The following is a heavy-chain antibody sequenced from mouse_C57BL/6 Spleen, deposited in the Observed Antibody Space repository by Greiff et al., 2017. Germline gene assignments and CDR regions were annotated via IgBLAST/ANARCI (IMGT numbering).Heavy chain of an antibody. CDR2: ISSGSSTI. D-gene: IGHD2-1*01. J-gene: IGHJ2*01. Sequence: EVKLVESGGGLVKPGGSLKLSCAASGFTFSDYGMHWVRQAPEKGLEWVAYISSGSSTIYYADTVKGRFTISRDNAKNTLFLQMTSRRSEDTAMYYCASSYGNYPLDYWGQGTTLTVSS. V-gene: IGHV5-17*01. CDR1: GFTFSDYG. CDR3: ASSYGNYPLDY.